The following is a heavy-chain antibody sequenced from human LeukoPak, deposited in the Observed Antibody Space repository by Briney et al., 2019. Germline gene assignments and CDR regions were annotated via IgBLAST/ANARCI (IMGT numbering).Heavy chain of an antibody. CDR2: IYYSGST. J-gene: IGHJ4*02. CDR3: ARSSSGWYFPKQVTEYYFDY. CDR1: GGSISSYY. V-gene: IGHV4-59*08. D-gene: IGHD6-19*01. Sequence: SETLSLTCTVSGGSISSYYWSWIRQPPGKGLEWIGYIYYSGSTNYNPSLKSRVTISVDTSKNQFSLKLSSVTAAETAVYYCARSSSGWYFPKQVTEYYFDYWGQGTLVTVSS.